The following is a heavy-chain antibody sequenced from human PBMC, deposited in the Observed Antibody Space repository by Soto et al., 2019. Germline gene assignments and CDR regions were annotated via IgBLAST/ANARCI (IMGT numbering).Heavy chain of an antibody. J-gene: IGHJ3*02. CDR2: ISGSSGYT. D-gene: IGHD3-16*01. Sequence: GGSLRLSCAASGFSFSDSYMSWVRQAPGKGLEWVAYISGSSGYTGYADSVKGRFTISRDNSNNTLSLQMHILRVEDTAVYFCAKGGYYSLFDIWGQGTMVTVSS. CDR1: GFSFSDSY. V-gene: IGHV3-11*05. CDR3: AKGGYYSLFDI.